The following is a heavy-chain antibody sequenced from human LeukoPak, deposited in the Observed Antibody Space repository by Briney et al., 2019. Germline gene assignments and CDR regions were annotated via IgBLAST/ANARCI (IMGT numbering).Heavy chain of an antibody. D-gene: IGHD6-13*01. Sequence: ASVKVSCKASGGTFSSYAISWVRQAPGQGLEWMGGIIPIFGTANYAQKFQGRVTITADESTSTAYMELSSLRSEDTAVYYCARVRLLTAAAGVDYWGQGTLVTVSS. CDR2: IIPIFGTA. J-gene: IGHJ4*02. V-gene: IGHV1-69*13. CDR1: GGTFSSYA. CDR3: ARVRLLTAAAGVDY.